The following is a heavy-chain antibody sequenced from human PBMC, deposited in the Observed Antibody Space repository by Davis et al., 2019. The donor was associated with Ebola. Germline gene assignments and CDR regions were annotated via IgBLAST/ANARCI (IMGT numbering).Heavy chain of an antibody. J-gene: IGHJ4*02. CDR1: GFTFSSYG. Sequence: GESLKISCAASGFTFSSYGMHWVRQASGKGLEWVAFIRNDGSNKDYADSVKGRFTISRDNAKNSLYLQMHSLRAEDTAVYYCARGYGTFDYWGQGTLVTVSS. CDR3: ARGYGTFDY. V-gene: IGHV3-30*02. D-gene: IGHD4-17*01. CDR2: IRNDGSNK.